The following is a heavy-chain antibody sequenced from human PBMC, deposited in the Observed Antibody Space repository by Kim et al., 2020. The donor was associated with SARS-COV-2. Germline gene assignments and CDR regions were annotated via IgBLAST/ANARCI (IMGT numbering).Heavy chain of an antibody. Sequence: SETLSLTCTVSGGSISSYYWSWIRQPPGKGLEWIGYIYYSGSTHYNPSLKSRVTISVDTSNNQFSLKLSSVTTADTAVYYCARAVRITIFGAVSHFDYWGQGTMVTVSS. D-gene: IGHD3-3*01. V-gene: IGHV4-59*13. J-gene: IGHJ4*02. CDR2: IYYSGST. CDR1: GGSISSYY. CDR3: ARAVRITIFGAVSHFDY.